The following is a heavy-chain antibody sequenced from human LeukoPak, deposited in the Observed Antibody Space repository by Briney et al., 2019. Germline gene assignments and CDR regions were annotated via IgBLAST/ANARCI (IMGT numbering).Heavy chain of an antibody. Sequence: ASVKVSRKASGYTFTSYAMHWVRQAPGQRLEWMGWINAGNGNTKYSQKFQGRVTITRDTSASTAYMELSSLRSEDTAVYYCARTYYYGSGSYSHYYGMDVWGQGTTVTVSS. CDR1: GYTFTSYA. CDR3: ARTYYYGSGSYSHYYGMDV. J-gene: IGHJ6*02. V-gene: IGHV1-3*01. CDR2: INAGNGNT. D-gene: IGHD3-10*01.